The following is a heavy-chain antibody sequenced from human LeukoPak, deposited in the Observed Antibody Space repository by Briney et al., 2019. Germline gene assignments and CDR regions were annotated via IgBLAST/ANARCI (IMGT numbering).Heavy chain of an antibody. D-gene: IGHD2/OR15-2a*01. CDR3: AREPGIGYAFDI. CDR1: GFTFSSSW. Sequence: PGGSLRLSCVVSGFTFSSSWMTWVRQAPGKGLEWAANIKQDGSETHYVDSVKGRFTISRDNAKNSLYLQMNSLRAEDTAVYYCAREPGIGYAFDIWGHGTVATVSS. CDR2: IKQDGSET. J-gene: IGHJ3*02. V-gene: IGHV3-7*01.